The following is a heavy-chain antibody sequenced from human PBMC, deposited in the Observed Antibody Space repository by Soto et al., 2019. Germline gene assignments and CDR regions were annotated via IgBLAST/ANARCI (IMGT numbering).Heavy chain of an antibody. CDR2: ININGSSI. J-gene: IGHJ6*03. CDR1: GFTFSSYS. CDR3: ARDDYDFWSGYPNDYYYYMDV. D-gene: IGHD3-3*01. V-gene: IGHV3-48*04. Sequence: PGGSLRLSCAASGFTFSSYSMDWVRQAPGKGLEWVSYININGSSIYYADSVKGRFTISRDNAKNTLYLQMTSLRAEDTAVYYCARDDYDFWSGYPNDYYYYMDVWGKGTTVTVSS.